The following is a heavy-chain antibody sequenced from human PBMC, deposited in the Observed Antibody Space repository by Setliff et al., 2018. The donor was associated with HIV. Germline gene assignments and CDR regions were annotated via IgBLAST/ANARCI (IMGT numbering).Heavy chain of an antibody. V-gene: IGHV3-21*06. Sequence: GGSLRLSCAVSGFTFSSYTMNWVRQAPGKGLEWISSITRSGDYMYYADSVKGRFTISRDNAKNLLYLQMNTLRADDTAVYYCLRGDARDYWGQGTLVTAPQ. J-gene: IGHJ4*02. CDR1: GFTFSSYT. D-gene: IGHD3-10*01. CDR3: LRGDARDY. CDR2: ITRSGDYM.